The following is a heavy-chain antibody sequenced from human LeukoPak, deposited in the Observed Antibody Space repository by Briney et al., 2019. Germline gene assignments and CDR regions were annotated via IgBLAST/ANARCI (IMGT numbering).Heavy chain of an antibody. CDR3: AKYSSTWLFDY. V-gene: IGHV3-23*01. Sequence: PGRSLRLSCAASGFTFSSSAMSSVRPAPGKGLEWVSAISGRGGSTYYADSVKGRFTISRDNSKNTLYLQMNSLRAEDTAVYYCAKYSSTWLFDYWGQGTLVTVSS. CDR2: ISGRGGST. J-gene: IGHJ4*02. CDR1: GFTFSSSA. D-gene: IGHD6-13*01.